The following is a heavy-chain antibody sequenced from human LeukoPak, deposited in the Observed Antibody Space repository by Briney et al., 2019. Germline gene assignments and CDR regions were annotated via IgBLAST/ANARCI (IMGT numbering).Heavy chain of an antibody. CDR3: ARVALRFLEWFPDYYYYYGMDV. V-gene: IGHV4-39*07. Sequence: SETLSLTCTVSGGSISSSSYYWGWIRQPPGKGLEWIGEINHSGSTNYNPSLKSRVTISVDTSKNQFSLKLSSVTAADTAVYYCARVALRFLEWFPDYYYYYGMDVWGQGTTVTVSS. J-gene: IGHJ6*02. CDR1: GGSISSSSYY. CDR2: INHSGST. D-gene: IGHD3-3*01.